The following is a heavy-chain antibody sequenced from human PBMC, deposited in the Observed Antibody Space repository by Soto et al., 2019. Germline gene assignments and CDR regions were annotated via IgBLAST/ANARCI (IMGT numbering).Heavy chain of an antibody. D-gene: IGHD3-22*01. J-gene: IGHJ3*02. CDR1: GFTFDDYG. CDR2: INWNGGST. Sequence: GGSLRLSCAASGFTFDDYGMSWVSQAPGKGLEWVSGINWNGGSTGYADSVKGRFTVSRDNAKNSLYLQMNSLRAEDTALYYCARARSKYYYDSSGYYYDLGPGAFDIWGQGTMVTVSS. CDR3: ARARSKYYYDSSGYYYDLGPGAFDI. V-gene: IGHV3-20*04.